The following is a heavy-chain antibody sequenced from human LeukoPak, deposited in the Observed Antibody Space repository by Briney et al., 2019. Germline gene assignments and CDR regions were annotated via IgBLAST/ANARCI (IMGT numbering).Heavy chain of an antibody. CDR1: GYTLTELS. Sequence: ASVKVSCKVSGYTLTELSMHWVRQAPGKGLEWMGGFDPEDGETIYAQKFQGRVTMTEDTSTDTAYMELSSLRSEDTAVYYYVGGGPMVRGVIIVSYFDYWGQGTLVTVSS. CDR2: FDPEDGET. D-gene: IGHD3-10*01. CDR3: VGGGPMVRGVIIVSYFDY. V-gene: IGHV1-24*01. J-gene: IGHJ4*02.